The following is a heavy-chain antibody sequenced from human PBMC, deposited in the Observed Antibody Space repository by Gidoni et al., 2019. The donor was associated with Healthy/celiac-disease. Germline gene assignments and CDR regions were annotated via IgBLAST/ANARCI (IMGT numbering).Heavy chain of an antibody. Sequence: VPPVDTGGGVVQPARSLRPSCAASRFTFRTYGLHWVPHAPGKGLEWVAVIWYDGSNKYYADSVKGRFNISRDNYKNTLYLQMNSLRAEDTAVYYCARDRGDSSSWSHMDRFAYYYYGMDVWGQGTTVTVSS. D-gene: IGHD6-13*01. CDR1: RFTFRTYG. CDR2: IWYDGSNK. J-gene: IGHJ6*02. CDR3: ARDRGDSSSWSHMDRFAYYYYGMDV. V-gene: IGHV3-33*01.